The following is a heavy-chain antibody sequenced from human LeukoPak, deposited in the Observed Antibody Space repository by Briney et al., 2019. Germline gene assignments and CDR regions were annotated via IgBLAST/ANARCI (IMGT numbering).Heavy chain of an antibody. CDR1: VFTFGSYW. D-gene: IGHD1-26*01. CDR2: IKQYGGEK. V-gene: IGHV3-7*01. Sequence: PGGSLGLSCAASVFTFGSYWMTWVRQAPGKGLEWVANIKQYGGEKYYVDSVKGRFTISRDNAKNSLYLQMNSLRAEDTAVYYCARYNSGSYSVDYWGQGTLVTVSS. J-gene: IGHJ4*02. CDR3: ARYNSGSYSVDY.